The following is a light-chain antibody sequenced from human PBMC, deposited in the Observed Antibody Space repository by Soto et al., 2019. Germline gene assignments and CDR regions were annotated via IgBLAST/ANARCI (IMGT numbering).Light chain of an antibody. CDR1: SGSVSTSYY. CDR2: NTN. Sequence: QTVVTQEPSFSVSPGGTVTLTCGLSSGSVSTSYYPTWYQQTPGQAPRTLIYNTNTRSSGVPDRFSGSILGNKAALTITGAQADDESDYYCVLYMGSGSELFGGGTKLTVL. CDR3: VLYMGSGSEL. J-gene: IGLJ2*01. V-gene: IGLV8-61*01.